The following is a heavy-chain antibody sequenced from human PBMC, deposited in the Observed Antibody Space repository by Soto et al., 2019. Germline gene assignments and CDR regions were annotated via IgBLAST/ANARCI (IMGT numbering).Heavy chain of an antibody. V-gene: IGHV4-31*03. Sequence: SETLSLTCTVSGGSISSGGYYWSWIRQHPGKGLEWIGYIYYSGSTYYNPSLKSRVTISVDTSKNQFSLKLSSVTAADTAVYYCARTYYSDSSGYSDYWGQGTLVTVSS. CDR3: ARTYYSDSSGYSDY. CDR2: IYYSGST. CDR1: GGSISSGGYY. D-gene: IGHD3-22*01. J-gene: IGHJ4*02.